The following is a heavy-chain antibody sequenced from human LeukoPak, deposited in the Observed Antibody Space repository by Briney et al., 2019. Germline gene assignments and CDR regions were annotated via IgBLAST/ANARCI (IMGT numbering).Heavy chain of an antibody. V-gene: IGHV4-34*01. J-gene: IGHJ4*02. CDR2: INHSGST. CDR1: GGSISSYY. CDR3: ASRAISVASQNLDS. Sequence: SETLSLTCTVSGGSISSYYWSWIRQPPGKGLEWMGEINHSGSTNYNPSLQRRVTISVDTSKNQFSLKVTSMTAADTALYYCASRAISVASQNLDSWGQGTRVTVSP. D-gene: IGHD2-2*01.